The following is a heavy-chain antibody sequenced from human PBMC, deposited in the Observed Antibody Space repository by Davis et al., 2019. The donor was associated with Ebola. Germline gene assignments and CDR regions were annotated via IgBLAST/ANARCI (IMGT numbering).Heavy chain of an antibody. V-gene: IGHV4-39*01. CDR2: IYYSGDS. CDR1: GGSISSTSHY. D-gene: IGHD3-16*01. J-gene: IGHJ4*02. CDR3: ATDVAMAAIWGRDY. Sequence: MPSETLSLTCTVSGGSISSTSHYWGWIRQPPGKGLEWIGSIYYSGDSYYSSSLKSRITISGDTSKNQFSLKLTSVTAADTAVYYCATDVAMAAIWGRDYWGQGTLVTVSS.